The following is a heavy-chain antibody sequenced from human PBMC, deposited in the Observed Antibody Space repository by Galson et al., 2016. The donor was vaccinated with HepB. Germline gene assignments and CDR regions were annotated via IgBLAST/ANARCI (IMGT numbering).Heavy chain of an antibody. CDR3: ARDRASWDGQHTGSFDY. V-gene: IGHV6-1*01. CDR1: GDSVSSIAAA. J-gene: IGHJ4*02. D-gene: IGHD2-21*01. CDR2: TCYRSKWYY. Sequence: CAISGDSVSSIAAAWNWIRQSPSRGLEWLGRTCYRSKWYYDYAVSVKSRMTINPDTSKNQLSLQLNSVTPEDTAVYYCARDRASWDGQHTGSFDYWGQGTLVTVSS.